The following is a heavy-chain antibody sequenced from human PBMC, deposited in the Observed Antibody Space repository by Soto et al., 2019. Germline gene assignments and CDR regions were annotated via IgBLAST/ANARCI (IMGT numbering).Heavy chain of an antibody. V-gene: IGHV4-30-2*01. D-gene: IGHD4-17*01. J-gene: IGHJ4*02. CDR3: ARVRGGDSDNYYFDY. CDR2: IYHSGST. Sequence: QLQLQESGSGLVKPSQTLSLTCAVSGGSISSGGYSWSWIRQPPGKGLEWIGYIYHSGSTYYNPSLKSRVTISVDRSKNQFSLNLSSVTAADTAVYYCARVRGGDSDNYYFDYWGQGTLVTVSS. CDR1: GGSISSGGYS.